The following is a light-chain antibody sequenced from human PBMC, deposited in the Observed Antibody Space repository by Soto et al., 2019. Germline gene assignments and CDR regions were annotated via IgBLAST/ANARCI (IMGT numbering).Light chain of an antibody. Sequence: EIVLTQSPGTLSLSPGETATLSCRASQSVNNQLAWYQQKPGQAPRLLIYDASTRATGIPARISGSGSGADFTLTISSLEPEDFAVYYCQHRRNWPLTFGGGTKVEI. CDR3: QHRRNWPLT. V-gene: IGKV3-11*01. J-gene: IGKJ4*01. CDR1: QSVNNQ. CDR2: DAS.